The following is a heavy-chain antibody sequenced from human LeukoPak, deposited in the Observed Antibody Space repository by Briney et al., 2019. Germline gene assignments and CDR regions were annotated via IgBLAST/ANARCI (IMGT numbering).Heavy chain of an antibody. CDR3: AKDYCGGDCYFDY. V-gene: IGHV3-33*06. Sequence: PGGSLRLSCAASGFTFSSYGMHWVRQAPGKGLEWVAVIWYDGSNKYYADSVMGRFTISRDNSKSTLYLQMNSLRAEDTAVYYCAKDYCGGDCYFDYWGQGTLVTVSS. CDR1: GFTFSSYG. CDR2: IWYDGSNK. D-gene: IGHD2-21*02. J-gene: IGHJ4*02.